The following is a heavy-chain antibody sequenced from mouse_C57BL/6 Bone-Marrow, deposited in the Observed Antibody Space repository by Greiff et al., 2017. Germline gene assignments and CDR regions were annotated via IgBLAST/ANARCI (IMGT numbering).Heavy chain of an antibody. J-gene: IGHJ3*01. D-gene: IGHD2-3*01. Sequence: EVMLVESGGDLVKPGGSLTLSCAASGFTFSSYGMSWVRQTPDKRLEWVATISSGGSYTYYPDSVKGRFTISRDNAKNTLYLQMSSLKSEDTAMYYCARRDGSSFAYWGQGTLVTVSA. CDR2: ISSGGSYT. V-gene: IGHV5-6*02. CDR3: ARRDGSSFAY. CDR1: GFTFSSYG.